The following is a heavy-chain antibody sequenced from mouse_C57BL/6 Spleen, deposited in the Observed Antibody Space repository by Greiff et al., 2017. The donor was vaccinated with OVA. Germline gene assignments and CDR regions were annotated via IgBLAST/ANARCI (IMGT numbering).Heavy chain of an antibody. CDR1: GYTFTSYW. CDR3: ARSPITTVVASDV. Sequence: VQLQQPGAELVKPGASVKLSCKASGYTFTSYWMQWVKQRPGQGLEWIGEIDPSDSYTNYNQKFKGKATLTVDTSSSTAYMQLSSLTSEDSAVYYCARSPITTVVASDVWGTGTTVTVSS. V-gene: IGHV1-50*01. CDR2: IDPSDSYT. D-gene: IGHD1-1*01. J-gene: IGHJ1*03.